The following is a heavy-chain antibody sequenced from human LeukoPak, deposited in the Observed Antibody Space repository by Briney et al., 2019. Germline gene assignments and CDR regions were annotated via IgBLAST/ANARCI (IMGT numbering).Heavy chain of an antibody. Sequence: PSETLSLTCTVSGGSISGRYWSWIRQPPGKGLEWIANWRYDGSPNYTPSLESRATISLDTSKNQFSLRLTSVIAADTAVYYCVVTQKWLAFDYWGQGILVTVSS. CDR3: VVTQKWLAFDY. J-gene: IGHJ4*02. CDR1: GGSISGRY. CDR2: WRYDGSP. D-gene: IGHD6-19*01. V-gene: IGHV4-59*08.